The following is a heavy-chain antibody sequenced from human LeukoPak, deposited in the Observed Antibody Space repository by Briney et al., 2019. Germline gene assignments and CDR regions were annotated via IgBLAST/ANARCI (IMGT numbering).Heavy chain of an antibody. Sequence: GGSLRLSCAASGFTFSSYAMHWVRQAPGKGLEWVAVISYDGSNKYYADSVKGRFTISRDNSKNTLYLQMNGLRAEDTAVYYCARARYNRGAFDIWGQGTMVTVSS. CDR2: ISYDGSNK. CDR1: GFTFSSYA. J-gene: IGHJ3*02. CDR3: ARARYNRGAFDI. D-gene: IGHD1-14*01. V-gene: IGHV3-30*01.